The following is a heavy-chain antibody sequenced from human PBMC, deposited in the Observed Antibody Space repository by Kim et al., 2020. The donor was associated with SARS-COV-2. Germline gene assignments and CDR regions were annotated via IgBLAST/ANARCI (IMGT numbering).Heavy chain of an antibody. J-gene: IGHJ4*02. D-gene: IGHD6-13*01. CDR2: INTNTGNP. CDR3: ARLEASSPDY. CDR1: GYTFTRYA. Sequence: ASVKVSCKASGYTFTRYAMNWVRQAPAQGLEWMGWINTNTGNPTYAQGFTGRFVFALDTSVSTAYLQISSLKAEDTAVYYCARLEASSPDYWGQGTLVTVSS. V-gene: IGHV7-4-1*02.